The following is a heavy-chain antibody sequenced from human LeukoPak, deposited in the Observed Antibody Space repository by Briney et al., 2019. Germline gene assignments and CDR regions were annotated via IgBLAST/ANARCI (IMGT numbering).Heavy chain of an antibody. CDR1: VGSITSGEDY. CDR3: ARVLHYYGSGHNWFDP. D-gene: IGHD3-10*01. CDR2: INHSGST. Sequence: SEILSLTCTVTVGSITSGEDYCSWIRQPPGKGLDWIGEINHSGSTNYNPSLKSRVTISVDTSKNQFSLKLSSVTAADTAVYYCARVLHYYGSGHNWFDPWGQGTLVTVSS. J-gene: IGHJ5*02. V-gene: IGHV4-34*01.